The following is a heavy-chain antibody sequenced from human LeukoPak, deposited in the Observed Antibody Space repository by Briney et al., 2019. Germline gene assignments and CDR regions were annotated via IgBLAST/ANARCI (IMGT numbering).Heavy chain of an antibody. Sequence: GGSLRLSCAASGFTFSSYAMSWVRQAPGKGLEWVSAISGSGGSTYYADSVKGRFTIFRDDSKNTLYLQMNSLGAEDTAVYYCARHGSYGTNYYYYMDVWAKGPRSPSP. CDR1: GFTFSSYA. J-gene: IGHJ6*03. CDR2: ISGSGGST. D-gene: IGHD5-18*01. CDR3: ARHGSYGTNYYYYMDV. V-gene: IGHV3-23*01.